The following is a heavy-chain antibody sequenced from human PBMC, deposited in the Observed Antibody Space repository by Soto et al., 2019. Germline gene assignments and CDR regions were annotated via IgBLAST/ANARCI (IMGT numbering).Heavy chain of an antibody. D-gene: IGHD6-19*01. CDR3: ARDVLGDSSGCSDY. CDR1: GFTFSNYG. V-gene: IGHV3-33*01. CDR2: IWDDGNNK. J-gene: IGHJ4*02. Sequence: QVQLVESGGGVVQPGRSLRLSCAASGFTFSNYGMHWVRQAPGKGLEWVAVIWDDGNNKYYADSVKGRFTISRDNSKNTLYLQMNSLRVEDTAVYYWARDVLGDSSGCSDYWGQGTLVTVSS.